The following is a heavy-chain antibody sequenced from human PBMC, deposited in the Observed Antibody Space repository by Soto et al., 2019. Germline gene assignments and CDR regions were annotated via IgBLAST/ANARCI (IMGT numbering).Heavy chain of an antibody. CDR3: ARDDYGDYFWFDP. V-gene: IGHV3-23*01. J-gene: IGHJ5*02. CDR1: GFTFSSYA. CDR2: ISGSGGST. Sequence: EVQLLESGGGLVQPGGSLRLSCAASGFTFSSYAMSWVRQAPGKGLEWVSAISGSGGSTYYADSVKGRFTISRDNSKNPLYLQMNSLRAEDTAVYYCARDDYGDYFWFDPWGQGTLVTVSS. D-gene: IGHD4-17*01.